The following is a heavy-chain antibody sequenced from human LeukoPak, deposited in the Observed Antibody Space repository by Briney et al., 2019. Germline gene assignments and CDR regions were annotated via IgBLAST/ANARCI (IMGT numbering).Heavy chain of an antibody. CDR1: GSAFDDYA. CDR3: AKDELWFGELLSANFDY. Sequence: GRSLRLSCAASGSAFDDYAMHWVRQAPGKGLEWVSGISWNSGSIGYADSVKGRFTISRDNAKNSLYLQMNSLRAEDTALYYCAKDELWFGELLSANFDYWGQGTLVTVSS. J-gene: IGHJ4*02. D-gene: IGHD3-10*01. CDR2: ISWNSGSI. V-gene: IGHV3-9*01.